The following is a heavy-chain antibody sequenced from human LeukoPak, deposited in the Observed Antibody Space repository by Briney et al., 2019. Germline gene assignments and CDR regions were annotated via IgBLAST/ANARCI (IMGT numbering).Heavy chain of an antibody. Sequence: GGSLRLSCAASGFTFSSYAMHWVRQAPGKGLEWVAVISYDGSSKYYADSVKGRFTISRDNSKNTLYLQMNSLSVEDTAVYYCARDPITAMVFWFDPWGQGSLVTVSS. CDR2: ISYDGSSK. V-gene: IGHV3-30-3*01. J-gene: IGHJ5*02. D-gene: IGHD5-18*01. CDR1: GFTFSSYA. CDR3: ARDPITAMVFWFDP.